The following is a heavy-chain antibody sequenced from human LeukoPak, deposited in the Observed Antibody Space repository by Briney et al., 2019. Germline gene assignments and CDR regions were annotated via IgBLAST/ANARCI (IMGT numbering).Heavy chain of an antibody. J-gene: IGHJ3*02. CDR1: GYTFTGYY. CDR3: ATYPFGTGLVVAAFDI. Sequence: ASVKVSCKASGYTFTGYYMHWVRQAPGKGLEWMGGFDPEDGETIYAQKFQGRVTMTEDTSTDTAYMELSSLRSEDTAVYYCATYPFGTGLVVAAFDIWGQGTMVTVSS. V-gene: IGHV1-24*01. CDR2: FDPEDGET. D-gene: IGHD1-14*01.